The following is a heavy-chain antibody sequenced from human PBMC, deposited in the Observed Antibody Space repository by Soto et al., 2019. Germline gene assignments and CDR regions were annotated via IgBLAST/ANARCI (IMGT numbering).Heavy chain of an antibody. Sequence: EVQLVESGGGLVQPGGSLRLSCAASGFTFSGYWMHWVRQAPGKGLVWVSRIKSDGSSTSYADSVKGRFTISRDNAKEKLYLQMNSLSAEDTAVYYCARSMARGVMVLDYWGQGTLVTVSS. CDR1: GFTFSGYW. J-gene: IGHJ4*02. CDR2: IKSDGSST. CDR3: ARSMARGVMVLDY. V-gene: IGHV3-74*01. D-gene: IGHD3-10*01.